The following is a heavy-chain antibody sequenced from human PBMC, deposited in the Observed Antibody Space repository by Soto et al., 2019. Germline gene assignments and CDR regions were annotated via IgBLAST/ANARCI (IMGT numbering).Heavy chain of an antibody. Sequence: GASVKVSCKASGYTFTGNYMHWVRQAPGQGLEWMGWINPNSGGTNYAQKFQGRVTMTRDTSISTAYMELSRLRSDDTAVYYCARVPEIAAAGTHYGMDVWGQGTTVTVSS. D-gene: IGHD6-13*01. J-gene: IGHJ6*02. CDR3: ARVPEIAAAGTHYGMDV. CDR1: GYTFTGNY. V-gene: IGHV1-2*02. CDR2: INPNSGGT.